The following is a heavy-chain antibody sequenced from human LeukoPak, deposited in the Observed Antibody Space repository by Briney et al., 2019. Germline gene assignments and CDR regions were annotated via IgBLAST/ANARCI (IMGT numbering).Heavy chain of an antibody. CDR2: IYYSGST. CDR1: GGSISSYY. CDR3: AREAYYGSGSYYFDY. D-gene: IGHD3-10*01. J-gene: IGHJ4*02. V-gene: IGHV4-59*01. Sequence: SETLSLTCTVSGGSISSYYWSWIRQPPGKGLEWIGYIYYSGSTNYNPSLKSRVTISVDTSKNQFSLKLSSVTAADTAVYYCAREAYYGSGSYYFDYWGQGTLVTVS.